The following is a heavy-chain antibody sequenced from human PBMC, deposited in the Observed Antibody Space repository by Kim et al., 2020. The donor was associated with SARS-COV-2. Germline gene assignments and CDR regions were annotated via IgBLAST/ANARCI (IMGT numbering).Heavy chain of an antibody. CDR3: ASPTYCSSTGCRSFYYYYYMDV. CDR2: ISSSGRTI. D-gene: IGHD2-2*01. CDR1: GFTFSDYY. Sequence: GGSLRLSCTASGFTFSDYYMIWIRQAPGKGLEWVSYISSSGRTIYYADSVKGRFTISRDNAKNSLYLQMNSLRAEDTAVYYCASPTYCSSTGCRSFYYYYYMDVWGKGTTVTVSS. J-gene: IGHJ6*03. V-gene: IGHV3-11*01.